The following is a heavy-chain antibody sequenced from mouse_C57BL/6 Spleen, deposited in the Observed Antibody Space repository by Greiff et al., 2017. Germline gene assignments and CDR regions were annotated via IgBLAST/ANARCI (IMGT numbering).Heavy chain of an antibody. CDR2: ISSGSSTI. D-gene: IGHD1-1*01. CDR1: GFTFSDYG. CDR3: ARGYYGSSYPSDY. J-gene: IGHJ2*01. V-gene: IGHV5-17*01. Sequence: DVKLVESGGGLVKPGGSLKLSCAASGFTFSDYGMHWVRQAPEKGLEWVAYISSGSSTIYYADTVKGRFTISRDTAKNTLFLQMTSLRSEDTAMYYCARGYYGSSYPSDYWGQGTTLTVSS.